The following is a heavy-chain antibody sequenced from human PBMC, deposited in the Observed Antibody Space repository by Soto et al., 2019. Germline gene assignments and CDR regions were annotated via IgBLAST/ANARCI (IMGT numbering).Heavy chain of an antibody. Sequence: SETLSLTCAVYGGSFSGYYWSWIRQPPGKGLEWIGEINHSGSTNYNPSLKSRVTISVDTSKNQFSLKLSSVTAADTAVYYCARGVPLLRFLEWSVNLRNYYYYYMDVWGKGTTVTVSS. D-gene: IGHD3-3*01. V-gene: IGHV4-34*01. J-gene: IGHJ6*03. CDR2: INHSGST. CDR1: GGSFSGYY. CDR3: ARGVPLLRFLEWSVNLRNYYYYYMDV.